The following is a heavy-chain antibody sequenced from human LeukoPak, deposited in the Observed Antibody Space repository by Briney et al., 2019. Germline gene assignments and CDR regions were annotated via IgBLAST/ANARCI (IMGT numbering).Heavy chain of an antibody. CDR3: ARGVLWFGESNYYYYYMDV. Sequence: ASVKVSCKASGYTFTSYGISWVRQAPGQGLEWMGWISAYNGSTNYAQKLQGRVTMTTDTSTSTAYMELRSLRSDDTAVYYCARGVLWFGESNYYYYYMDVWGKGTTVTISS. CDR1: GYTFTSYG. J-gene: IGHJ6*03. CDR2: ISAYNGST. V-gene: IGHV1-18*01. D-gene: IGHD3-10*01.